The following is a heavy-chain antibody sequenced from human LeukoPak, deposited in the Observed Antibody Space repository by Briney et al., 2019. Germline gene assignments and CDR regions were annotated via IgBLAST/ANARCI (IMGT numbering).Heavy chain of an antibody. CDR1: GGSISSYF. CDR2: IYTSGST. D-gene: IGHD4-23*01. Sequence: PSETLSLTCTVSGGSISSYFWSWIRQPAGKGLEWIGRIYTSGSTNYNPSLKSRVTMSVDTSKNQFSLKLSSVTAADTAVYYCARGRGVVTLGAFDIWGQGTMVTVSS. J-gene: IGHJ3*02. V-gene: IGHV4-4*07. CDR3: ARGRGVVTLGAFDI.